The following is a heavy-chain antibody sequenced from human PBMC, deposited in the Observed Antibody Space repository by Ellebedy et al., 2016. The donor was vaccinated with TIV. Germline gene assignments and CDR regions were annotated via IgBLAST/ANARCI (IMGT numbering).Heavy chain of an antibody. Sequence: SETLSLTCSVSGGSISSGGYHWSWIRQHTGKGLEWIGYISYTGSAGYSPSLKSRVTIAVDTSKNQFSLKLDSVTAADTAVYYCARHNGENHCFDFWGQGTLVTVSS. D-gene: IGHD3-10*01. CDR3: ARHNGENHCFDF. CDR2: ISYTGSA. V-gene: IGHV4-31*03. J-gene: IGHJ4*02. CDR1: GGSISSGGYH.